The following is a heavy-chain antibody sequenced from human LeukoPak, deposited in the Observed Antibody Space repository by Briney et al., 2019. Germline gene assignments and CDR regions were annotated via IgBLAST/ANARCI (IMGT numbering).Heavy chain of an antibody. CDR3: ARDRRYCSSTSCYARFWFDP. J-gene: IGHJ5*02. CDR2: NNPNSGGT. Sequence: GASVNVSYSASIYTLTVHYIHWVRQAPAQGLEWMGWNNPNSGGTNYAQKFQGRVTMTRDTSISTAYMELSRLRSDDTAVYYCARDRRYCSSTSCYARFWFDPWGQGTLVTVSS. D-gene: IGHD2-2*01. V-gene: IGHV1-2*02. CDR1: IYTLTVHY.